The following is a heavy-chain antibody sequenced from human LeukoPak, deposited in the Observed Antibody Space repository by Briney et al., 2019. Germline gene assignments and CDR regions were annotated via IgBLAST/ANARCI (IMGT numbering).Heavy chain of an antibody. CDR3: ARVAYYDFVYYGMDV. CDR2: INPNSGGT. CDR1: GYTFTGYY. V-gene: IGHV1-2*02. J-gene: IGHJ6*02. Sequence: ASVKVSCKASGYTFTGYYMHWVRQAPGQGLEWMGWINPNSGGTNYAQKFQGRVTMTRDTSISTAYMELSRLRSDDTAVYYCARVAYYDFVYYGMDVWGQGTTVTVSS. D-gene: IGHD3-3*01.